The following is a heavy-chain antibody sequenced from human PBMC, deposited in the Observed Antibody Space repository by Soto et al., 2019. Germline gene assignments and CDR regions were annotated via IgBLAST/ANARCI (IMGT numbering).Heavy chain of an antibody. CDR1: GFTFSSYV. Sequence: PGGSLRLSCAASGFTFSSYVMSWVRQAPGKGLEWVAVISYDGSNKYYADSVKGRFTISRDNSKNTLYLQMNSLRAEDTAVYYCARDRYDSSGYYYSYYYYGMDVWGQGATVTVSS. D-gene: IGHD3-22*01. V-gene: IGHV3-30-3*01. CDR2: ISYDGSNK. J-gene: IGHJ6*02. CDR3: ARDRYDSSGYYYSYYYYGMDV.